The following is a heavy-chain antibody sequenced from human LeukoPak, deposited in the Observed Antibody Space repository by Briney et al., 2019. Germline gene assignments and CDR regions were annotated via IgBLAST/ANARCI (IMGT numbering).Heavy chain of an antibody. CDR1: GGSFSGYY. CDR3: ARDPSSYYYGMDV. V-gene: IGHV4-34*01. J-gene: IGHJ6*02. Sequence: PSETLSLTCAVYGGSFSGYYWSWIRQPPGKGLEWIGEINHSGSTNYNPSLKSRVTISVDTSKNQFSLKLSSVTAADTAVYFCARDPSSYYYGMDVWGQGTTVTVSS. D-gene: IGHD6-6*01. CDR2: INHSGST.